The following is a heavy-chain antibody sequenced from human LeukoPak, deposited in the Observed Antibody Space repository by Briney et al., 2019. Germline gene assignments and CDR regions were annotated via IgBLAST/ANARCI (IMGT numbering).Heavy chain of an antibody. Sequence: ASVKVSCKASGYAFTGYYMHWVRQATGQGLEWMGWINPNSGGTNYAQKSQGRVTMTRDTSISTAYIELSRLRSDDTAVYYCARGVGPRYFDLWGRGTLVTVSS. V-gene: IGHV1-2*02. D-gene: IGHD1-26*01. CDR1: GYAFTGYY. J-gene: IGHJ2*01. CDR3: ARGVGPRYFDL. CDR2: INPNSGGT.